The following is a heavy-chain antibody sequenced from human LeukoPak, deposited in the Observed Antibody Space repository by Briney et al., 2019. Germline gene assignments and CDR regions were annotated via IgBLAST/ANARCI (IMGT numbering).Heavy chain of an antibody. CDR1: GYTFTSYD. Sequence: RASVKVSCKASGYTFTSYDINWVRQATGQGLEWMGWMNPNSGNTGYAQKFQGRVTITRNTSISTAYMELSSLRSEDTAVYYCARVKGRYYYDSSGYSRCGYYMDVWGKGTTVTVSS. D-gene: IGHD3-22*01. CDR2: MNPNSGNT. CDR3: ARVKGRYYYDSSGYSRCGYYMDV. J-gene: IGHJ6*03. V-gene: IGHV1-8*03.